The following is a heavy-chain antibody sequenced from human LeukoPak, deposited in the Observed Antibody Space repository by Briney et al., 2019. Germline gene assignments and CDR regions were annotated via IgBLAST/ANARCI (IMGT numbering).Heavy chain of an antibody. CDR3: ARDAPIGGWLQGGGFDY. V-gene: IGHV3-7*01. J-gene: IGHJ4*02. Sequence: PGGSLRLSCAASGFTFSSYWMSWVRQAPGQGLEWVANIKQGGSEKYYVDPVKGRFTISRDNAKNSLYLQMNSLRAEDKAVYYCARDAPIGGWLQGGGFDYWGQGTLVTVSS. D-gene: IGHD5-24*01. CDR1: GFTFSSYW. CDR2: IKQGGSEK.